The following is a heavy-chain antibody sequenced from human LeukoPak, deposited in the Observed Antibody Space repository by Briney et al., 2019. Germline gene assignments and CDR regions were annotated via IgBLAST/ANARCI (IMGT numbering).Heavy chain of an antibody. CDR3: ARVWFEPAYYFDY. D-gene: IGHD3-10*01. V-gene: IGHV3-23*01. J-gene: IGHJ4*02. CDR2: ISGSGGST. CDR1: GFTFSSYA. Sequence: PGGSLRLSCAASGFTFSSYAMSWVRQAPGKGLEWVSAISGSGGSTYYADSVKGRFIISRDNSKNTLYLQMNSLRAEDTAVYYCARVWFEPAYYFDYWGQGTLVTVSS.